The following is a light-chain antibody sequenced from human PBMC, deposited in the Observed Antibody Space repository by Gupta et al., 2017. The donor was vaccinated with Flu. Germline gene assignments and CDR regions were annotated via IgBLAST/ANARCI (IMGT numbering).Light chain of an antibody. CDR2: GKN. CDR1: TLTNHY. J-gene: IGLJ1*01. CDR3: YSRDKSGRRRV. V-gene: IGLV3-19*01. Sequence: SSELTQDPAVSVALGQTVRITCKGDTLTNHYATWYQKRTGQAPTIVFYGKNSRPSGIPDRFAGSKSGNTASLTITGARAEDEAAYYCYSRDKSGRRRVFGSGTEVTV.